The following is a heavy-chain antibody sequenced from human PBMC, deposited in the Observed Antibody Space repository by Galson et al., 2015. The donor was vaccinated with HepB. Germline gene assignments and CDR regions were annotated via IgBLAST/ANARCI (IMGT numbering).Heavy chain of an antibody. Sequence: SLRLSCAGSGFTFSNYAITWVRQAPGRGLEWVSAVSGSGDNTYHADSVKGRFTVSRDNSKNTVYLEMNSLRGEDTALYYCAKILTVTTAYYYGMDVWGQGTTVTVSS. CDR1: GFTFSNYA. J-gene: IGHJ6*02. CDR2: VSGSGDNT. CDR3: AKILTVTTAYYYGMDV. V-gene: IGHV3-23*01. D-gene: IGHD4-17*01.